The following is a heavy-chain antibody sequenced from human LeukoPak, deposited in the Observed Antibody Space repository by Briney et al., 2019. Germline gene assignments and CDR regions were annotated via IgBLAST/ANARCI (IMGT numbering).Heavy chain of an antibody. D-gene: IGHD2-15*01. CDR1: GFTFSTYA. V-gene: IGHV3-23*01. CDR3: SKDPCSGGSCYDYESGP. J-gene: IGHJ5*02. Sequence: GGSLRLSCAASGFTFSTYAMTWVRQAPGKGLSGVPGKSASGGSTYYADSVKGRFTISRDNSKNTLYLQVNSLRAEDTAIYYCSKDPCSGGSCYDYESGPWGQGTLVTVSS. CDR2: KSASGGST.